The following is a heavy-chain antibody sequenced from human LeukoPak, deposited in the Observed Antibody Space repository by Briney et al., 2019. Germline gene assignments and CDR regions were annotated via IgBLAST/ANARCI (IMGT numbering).Heavy chain of an antibody. V-gene: IGHV3-9*01. CDR3: ANSVLRYFDWHAFDI. CDR1: GFTFDDYA. Sequence: GRSLRLSCAASGFTFDDYAMHWVRQAPGKGLEWVSGISWNSGSIDYADSVKGRFTISRDNAKNSLYLQMNSLRAEDTALYYCANSVLRYFDWHAFDIWGQGTMVTVSS. CDR2: ISWNSGSI. J-gene: IGHJ3*02. D-gene: IGHD3-9*01.